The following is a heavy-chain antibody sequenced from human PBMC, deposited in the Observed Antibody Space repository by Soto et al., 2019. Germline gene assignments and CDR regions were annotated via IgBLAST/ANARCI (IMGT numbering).Heavy chain of an antibody. J-gene: IGHJ4*02. CDR3: ARELDPYYGGNSLCLDY. V-gene: IGHV1-69*13. CDR1: GGSFSTYG. CDR2: IITKFGTT. D-gene: IGHD4-17*01. Sequence: QVQLVQSGAEVKKPGSSVKVSCKASGGSFSTYGINWVRLAPGQGLEWMGGIITKFGTTNYAQKFRGRVTITADESPNTAYMELNYLRSEDTAVYFCARELDPYYGGNSLCLDYWGQGTLVTVSS.